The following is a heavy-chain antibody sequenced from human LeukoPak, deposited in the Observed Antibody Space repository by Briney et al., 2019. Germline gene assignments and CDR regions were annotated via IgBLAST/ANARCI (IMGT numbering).Heavy chain of an antibody. J-gene: IGHJ6*03. CDR1: GYTFTSYD. D-gene: IGHD3-10*01. CDR3: ARGCGYYCGSGSYYWANYYYYYYMDV. Sequence: ASVKVSCKASGYTFTSYDINWVRQATGQGLEWMGWMNPNSGNTGYAQKFQGRVTMTRNTSISTAYMELSSLRSEDTAVYYCARGCGYYCGSGSYYWANYYYYYYMDVWGKGTTVTVSS. CDR2: MNPNSGNT. V-gene: IGHV1-8*01.